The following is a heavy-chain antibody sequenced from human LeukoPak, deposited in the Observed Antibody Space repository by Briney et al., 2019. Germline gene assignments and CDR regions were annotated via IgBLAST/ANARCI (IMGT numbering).Heavy chain of an antibody. D-gene: IGHD2-15*01. J-gene: IGHJ3*02. V-gene: IGHV2-5*01. CDR3: AHRHRGVASDI. Sequence: SGPKLVNHTQTLTLTCTFSGFAFSSGGEGVGWIRQPPGGALAWLGVIYENDEKLYSSSLQNRLSITKDTSKNQVVLTMANMDPVDTATYYCAHRHRGVASDIWGQGTMVTVSS. CDR1: GFAFSSGGEG. CDR2: IYENDEK.